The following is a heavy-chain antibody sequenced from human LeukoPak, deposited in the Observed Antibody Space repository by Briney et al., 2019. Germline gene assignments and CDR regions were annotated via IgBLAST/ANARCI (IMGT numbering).Heavy chain of an antibody. D-gene: IGHD5-24*01. Sequence: SVKVSCKASGGTFSSYAISWVRQAPGQGLEWMGGIIPIFGTANYAQKFQGRVTITADESTSTAYMELSSLRSEDTAVYYCARLDATLDAFDIWGQGTMVTVSS. J-gene: IGHJ3*02. CDR1: GGTFSSYA. V-gene: IGHV1-69*13. CDR2: IIPIFGTA. CDR3: ARLDATLDAFDI.